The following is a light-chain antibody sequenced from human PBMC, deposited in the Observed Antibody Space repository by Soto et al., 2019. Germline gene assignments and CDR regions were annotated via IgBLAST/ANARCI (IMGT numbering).Light chain of an antibody. J-gene: IGKJ1*01. CDR1: QSISSNY. V-gene: IGKV3-20*01. Sequence: EIVLTQSPGTLSVSPGERATLSCRASQSISSNYLAWYQQKPGQAPRILIYGASSRATGIPDRFSGSGSGTDCTLTISRLEPDDSAIYYCQQYVSWTFGQGTKVEIK. CDR3: QQYVSWT. CDR2: GAS.